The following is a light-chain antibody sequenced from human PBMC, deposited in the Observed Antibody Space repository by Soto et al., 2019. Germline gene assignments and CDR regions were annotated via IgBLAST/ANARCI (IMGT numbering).Light chain of an antibody. V-gene: IGKV1-39*01. CDR2: ATS. CDR3: QQSYSTSPYT. CDR1: QSISNY. J-gene: IGKJ2*01. Sequence: DIQMTQSPSSLSASVGDRVTITCRASQSISNYLNWYQQKPGQAPKLLIYATSNLQRGVPSRFSGSGSGTDFTLTISSLQPEDFATYYCQQSYSTSPYTFGHGTNLEIK.